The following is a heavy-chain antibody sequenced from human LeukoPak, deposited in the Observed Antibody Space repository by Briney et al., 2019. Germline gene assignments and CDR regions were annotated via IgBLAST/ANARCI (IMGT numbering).Heavy chain of an antibody. D-gene: IGHD1-1*01. J-gene: IGHJ4*02. Sequence: SETLSLTCTVVSGGSISSSSYYWGWIRQPPGKGLEWIGSFYYSGSTYYNPSLKSRVTISADTSKNQFSLKLSSVTAADTAVYYCARLWRAAIDYGGQGTLVTVSS. V-gene: IGHV4-39*01. CDR1: GGSISSSSYY. CDR3: ARLWRAAIDY. CDR2: FYYSGST.